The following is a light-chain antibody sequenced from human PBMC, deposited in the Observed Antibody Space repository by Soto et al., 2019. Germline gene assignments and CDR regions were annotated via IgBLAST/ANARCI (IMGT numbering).Light chain of an antibody. CDR1: SSDVGYYNY. CDR2: EVT. Sequence: QSVLTQPASVSGSPGQSITISCTGTSSDVGYYNYVSWYQQHPGTAPKLMIYEVTNRPSGVSNRFSGSKSGNTASLTISGLQPEDEAHYYCSSYTTSSSYVFGGGTKVTVL. CDR3: SSYTTSSSYV. J-gene: IGLJ1*01. V-gene: IGLV2-14*01.